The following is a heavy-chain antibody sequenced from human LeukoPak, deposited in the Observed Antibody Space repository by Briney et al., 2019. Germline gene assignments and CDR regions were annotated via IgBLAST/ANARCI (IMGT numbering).Heavy chain of an antibody. CDR1: GGTFSSYA. CDR3: ATRWSGGDDYGDLMDY. D-gene: IGHD4-17*01. Sequence: ASVKVSCKASGGTFSSYAISWVRQAPGQGLEWMGRTIPIFGIASYAQKFQGRVTITADKSTSTAYMELSSLRSEDTAVYYCATRWSGGDDYGDLMDYWGQGTLVTVSS. J-gene: IGHJ4*02. V-gene: IGHV1-69*04. CDR2: TIPIFGIA.